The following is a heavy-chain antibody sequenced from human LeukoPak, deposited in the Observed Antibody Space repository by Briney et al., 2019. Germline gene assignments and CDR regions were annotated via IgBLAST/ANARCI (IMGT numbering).Heavy chain of an antibody. D-gene: IGHD2/OR15-2a*01. V-gene: IGHV3-33*01. Sequence: GGSLSLSCAASGFTFSSYGMHWVRQAPGKGLEWVALIWYDGSNKYYTDSVKGRLTISRDNSKNTLYLQMNSLRAEDTAIYYCAREGPRGNSRFDYWGQGTLVTVSS. CDR2: IWYDGSNK. CDR3: AREGPRGNSRFDY. CDR1: GFTFSSYG. J-gene: IGHJ4*02.